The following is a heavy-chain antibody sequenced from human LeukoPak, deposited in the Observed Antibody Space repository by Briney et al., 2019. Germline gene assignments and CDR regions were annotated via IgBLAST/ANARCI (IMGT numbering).Heavy chain of an antibody. V-gene: IGHV4-34*01. CDR2: INARGDT. J-gene: IGHJ5*02. CDR3: ARGQVPAARGYNWFDP. Sequence: SETLSLTCAVYGWSFNDYYWNWVRQPPGKGLECIGEINARGDTNYNPSLKSRVTISVDSSKNQFSLTLTSMIAADTAIYYCARGQVPAARGYNWFDPWGQGTLVTVSS. D-gene: IGHD2-2*01. CDR1: GWSFNDYY.